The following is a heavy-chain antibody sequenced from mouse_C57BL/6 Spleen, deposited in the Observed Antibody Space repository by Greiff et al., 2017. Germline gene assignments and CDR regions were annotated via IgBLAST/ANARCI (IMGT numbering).Heavy chain of an antibody. Sequence: QVQLKESGAELARPGASVKLSCKASGYTFTSYGISWVKQRTGQGLEWIGEIYPRSGNTYYNEKFKGKATLTAEKSSSTAYMELRSLTSEDSAVYFCARWWNWEWYFDYWGQGTTLTVSS. CDR3: ARWWNWEWYFDY. D-gene: IGHD4-1*01. CDR2: IYPRSGNT. V-gene: IGHV1-81*01. J-gene: IGHJ2*01. CDR1: GYTFTSYG.